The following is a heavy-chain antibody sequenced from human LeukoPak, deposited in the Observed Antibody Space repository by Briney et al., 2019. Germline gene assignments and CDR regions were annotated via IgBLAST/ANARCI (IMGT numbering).Heavy chain of an antibody. Sequence: GGSLRLSCAASGFTFSSYEMNWVREAPGKALEWVSYISSSGSTIYYADSVKGRFTISRDNAKNSLYLQMNSLRAEDTAVYYCARVSGWYVFDYWGQGTLVTVSS. CDR1: GFTFSSYE. J-gene: IGHJ4*02. D-gene: IGHD6-19*01. CDR3: ARVSGWYVFDY. V-gene: IGHV3-48*03. CDR2: ISSSGSTI.